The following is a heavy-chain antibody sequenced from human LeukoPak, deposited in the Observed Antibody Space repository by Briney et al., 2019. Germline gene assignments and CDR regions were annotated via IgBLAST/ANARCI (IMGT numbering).Heavy chain of an antibody. CDR1: GFTFDDYG. Sequence: GGSLRLSCAASGFTFDDYGMNWVRQAPGKGLEWVSGINWNGGSTGYADSVKGRFTISRDNAKNSLYLQMNSLRAEDTALYYCARGDYYDSSGYYERPNFDYWGQGTLVTVSS. CDR3: ARGDYYDSSGYYERPNFDY. V-gene: IGHV3-20*04. D-gene: IGHD3-22*01. J-gene: IGHJ4*02. CDR2: INWNGGST.